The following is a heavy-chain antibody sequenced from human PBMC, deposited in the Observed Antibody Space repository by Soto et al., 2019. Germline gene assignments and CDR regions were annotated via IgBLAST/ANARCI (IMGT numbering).Heavy chain of an antibody. CDR3: AKDRGHTSWDFDL. J-gene: IGHJ2*01. CDR1: GFTFSSYA. D-gene: IGHD2-15*01. Sequence: EVQLLESGGGLVQPGGSLRLSCAASGFTFSSYAMSWVRQAPGKGLEWISAISGSGGSTYYADYVKGRFTISRDNSKNTLYLQMNSLRAEDTAVYYCAKDRGHTSWDFDLWGRGTLVTVSS. CDR2: ISGSGGST. V-gene: IGHV3-23*01.